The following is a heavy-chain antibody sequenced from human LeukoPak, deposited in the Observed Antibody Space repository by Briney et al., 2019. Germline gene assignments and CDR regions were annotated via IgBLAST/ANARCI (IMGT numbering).Heavy chain of an antibody. CDR3: ARGSTYYDSSGQVPFDY. V-gene: IGHV3-48*01. CDR2: ISSGSSII. J-gene: IGHJ4*02. Sequence: GGSLRLSCAASGFTFSTSTMNWVRQSPGKGLEWVSYISSGSSIIYYADSVKGRFTISRDNGKNTLYLQMNSLRAEDTAVYYCARGSTYYDSSGQVPFDYWGQGTLVTVSS. CDR1: GFTFSTST. D-gene: IGHD3-22*01.